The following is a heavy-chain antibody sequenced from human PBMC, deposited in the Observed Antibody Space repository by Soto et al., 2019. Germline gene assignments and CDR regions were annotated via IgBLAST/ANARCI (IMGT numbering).Heavy chain of an antibody. CDR1: GFTFSSYS. J-gene: IGHJ4*02. CDR3: AIDYCSGGSCYSYYFDY. D-gene: IGHD2-15*01. CDR2: ISSSSSYI. Sequence: EVQLVESGGGLVKPGGSLRLSCAASGFTFSSYSMNWVRQAPGKGLEWVSSISSSSSYIYYADSVKGRFTISRDNAKNSLYLQMNSLRAEDTAVYYCAIDYCSGGSCYSYYFDYWGQGTLVTVSS. V-gene: IGHV3-21*01.